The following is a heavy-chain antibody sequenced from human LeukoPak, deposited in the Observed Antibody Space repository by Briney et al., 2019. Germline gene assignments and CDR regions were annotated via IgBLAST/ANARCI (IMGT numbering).Heavy chain of an antibody. CDR3: ARAHYDILTGYPRGFDY. CDR2: IYHSGST. Sequence: SETLSLTCAVSGGSISSNNWWIWVRQPPGKGLEWIGEIYHSGSTNYNPSLKSRVTISVDKSKNQFSLKLSSVTAADTAVYYCARAHYDILTGYPRGFDYWGQGTLVTVSS. J-gene: IGHJ4*02. D-gene: IGHD3-9*01. CDR1: GGSISSNNW. V-gene: IGHV4-4*02.